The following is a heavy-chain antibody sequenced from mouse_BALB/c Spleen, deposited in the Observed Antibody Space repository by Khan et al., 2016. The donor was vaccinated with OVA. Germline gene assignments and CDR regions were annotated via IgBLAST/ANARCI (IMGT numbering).Heavy chain of an antibody. Sequence: EVQLQESGPSLVKPSQTLSLTCSVTGDSITSGYWNWIRKFPGNKLEYMGYISYSGSTYYIPSLKSRISITRVTSKNQYYLQLNSVTTEDTATYYCARYYDGYPYYYSMDYWGQGTSVTVSS. CDR3: ARYYDGYPYYYSMDY. V-gene: IGHV3-8*02. CDR2: ISYSGST. CDR1: GDSITSGY. D-gene: IGHD2-3*01. J-gene: IGHJ4*01.